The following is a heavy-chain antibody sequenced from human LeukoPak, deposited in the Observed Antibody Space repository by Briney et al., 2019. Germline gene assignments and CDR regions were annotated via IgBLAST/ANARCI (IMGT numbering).Heavy chain of an antibody. CDR2: IISDGGST. Sequence: GGSLRLSCEASGFTLSNYWMYWVRQAPGKGLVWVSRIISDGGSTYEDSVKGRFTISRDNAKNTLYLQMNSLRAEDTAVYYCVRGVYASGSSPWGQGTLVTVSS. V-gene: IGHV3-74*01. CDR3: VRGVYASGSSP. D-gene: IGHD3-10*01. CDR1: GFTLSNYW. J-gene: IGHJ5*02.